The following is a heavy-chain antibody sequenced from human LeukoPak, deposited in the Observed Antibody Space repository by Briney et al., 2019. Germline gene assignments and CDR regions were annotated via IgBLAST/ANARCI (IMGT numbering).Heavy chain of an antibody. J-gene: IGHJ4*02. D-gene: IGHD6-13*01. V-gene: IGHV3-48*03. CDR1: GFTFSSYE. Sequence: PGGSLRLSCVASGFTFSSYEMNWVRQAPGKGLEWVSYISSSGSTTFYADSVKGRFTISRDNAKNSLYLQMSSLRAEDTAVYYCAKDGGRGIAAAAPDYWGQGTLVTVSS. CDR2: ISSSGSTT. CDR3: AKDGGRGIAAAAPDY.